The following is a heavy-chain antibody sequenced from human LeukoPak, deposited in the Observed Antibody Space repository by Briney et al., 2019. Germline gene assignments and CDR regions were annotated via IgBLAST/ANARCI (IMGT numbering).Heavy chain of an antibody. CDR2: INPNSGGT. J-gene: IGHJ4*02. CDR3: ARSPYGGNLYFDY. D-gene: IGHD4-23*01. Sequence: ASVKVSCKASGYTFIGYYMHWERQAPGQGLEWMGWINPNSGGTNYAQKFQGWVTMTRDTSISTAYMELSRLRSDDTAVYYCARSPYGGNLYFDYWGQGTLVTVSS. V-gene: IGHV1-2*04. CDR1: GYTFIGYY.